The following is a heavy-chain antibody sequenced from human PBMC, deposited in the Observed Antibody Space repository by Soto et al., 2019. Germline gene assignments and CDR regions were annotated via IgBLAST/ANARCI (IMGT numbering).Heavy chain of an antibody. V-gene: IGHV3-23*01. J-gene: IGHJ4*02. D-gene: IGHD2-21*02. CDR3: AKEPEVTGRGLDY. CDR1: GFRFTTVA. CDR2: IENGGAAT. Sequence: GGSLRLSCAASGFRFTTVALAWVRQAPGKGLEWVSTIENGGAATYYAESVKGRFTMSRDTSKNTLYLQMNSLRAEDTAVYYCAKEPEVTGRGLDYWGQGTLVTVSS.